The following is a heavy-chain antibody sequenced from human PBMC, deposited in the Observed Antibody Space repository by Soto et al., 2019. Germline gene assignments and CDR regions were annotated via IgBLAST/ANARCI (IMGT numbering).Heavy chain of an antibody. CDR3: ASTPSVDYNPGGWFDP. CDR1: GGTFSSYA. CDR2: VIPIFGTA. V-gene: IGHV1-69*01. J-gene: IGHJ5*02. Sequence: QVQLVQSGAEVKKPGSSVKVSCKASGGTFSSYAISWVRQAPGQGLEWMGGVIPIFGTANYAQKFQGRVTNTEDDSTSTAYMELSSLRLEDTAVYYCASTPSVDYNPGGWFDPWGQGTLVTVSS. D-gene: IGHD4-4*01.